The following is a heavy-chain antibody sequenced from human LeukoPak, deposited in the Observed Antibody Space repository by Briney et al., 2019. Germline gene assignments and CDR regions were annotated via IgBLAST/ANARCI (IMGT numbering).Heavy chain of an antibody. CDR2: IYTSGST. Sequence: SETLSPTCTVSGGSISSYYWSWIRQPPGKGLEWIGYIYTSGSTNYNPSLKSRVTISVDTSKNQFSLKLSSVTAADTAVYYCARRRGIAARPGWFDPWGQGTLVTVSS. J-gene: IGHJ5*02. CDR1: GGSISSYY. D-gene: IGHD6-6*01. V-gene: IGHV4-4*09. CDR3: ARRRGIAARPGWFDP.